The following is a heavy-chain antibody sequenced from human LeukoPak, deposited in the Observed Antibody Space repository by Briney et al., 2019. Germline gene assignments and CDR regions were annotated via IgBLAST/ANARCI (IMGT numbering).Heavy chain of an antibody. CDR3: ARVASNYYGSGSYRNWFDP. D-gene: IGHD3-10*01. CDR1: GYSISSGYY. V-gene: IGHV4-38-2*02. CDR2: IYHSGST. J-gene: IGHJ5*02. Sequence: SETLSLTCTVSGYSISSGYYWGWIRQPPGKGLEWIGSIYHSGSTYYNPSLKSRVTISVDTSKNQFSLKLSSVTAADTAVYYCARVASNYYGSGSYRNWFDPWGQGTLVTVSS.